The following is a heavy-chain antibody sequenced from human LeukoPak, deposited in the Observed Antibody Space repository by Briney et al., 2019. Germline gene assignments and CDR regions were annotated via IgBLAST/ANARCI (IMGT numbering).Heavy chain of an antibody. J-gene: IGHJ4*02. V-gene: IGHV5-51*01. CDR3: ARHSSYCSATSCFPKE. CDR1: GYSFSSYR. Sequence: GESLKISCKGSGYSFSSYRIGWVRQMPGKGLEWMGIINPGDSYIRYGPSFQGQITISVDKSIKTAYLQWGSLKASDTAMYYCARHSSYCSATSCFPKEWGQGTLVTVSS. D-gene: IGHD2-15*01. CDR2: INPGDSYI.